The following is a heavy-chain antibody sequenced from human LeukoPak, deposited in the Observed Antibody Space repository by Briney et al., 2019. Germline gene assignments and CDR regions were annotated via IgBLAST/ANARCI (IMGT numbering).Heavy chain of an antibody. CDR3: VRDTAAAGDY. CDR2: ISSRNSYI. V-gene: IGHV3-21*01. CDR1: GFTFSSYS. D-gene: IGHD6-13*01. J-gene: IGHJ4*02. Sequence: GGSLRLSCAASGFTFSSYSMNWVRQPPGKGLEWVSSISSRNSYIYYADSVKGRFTISRENAKNSLYLQMNSLRAEDTAVYYCVRDTAAAGDYWGQGTLVTVSS.